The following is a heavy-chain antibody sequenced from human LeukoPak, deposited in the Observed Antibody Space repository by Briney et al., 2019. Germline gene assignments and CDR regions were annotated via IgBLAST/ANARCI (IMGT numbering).Heavy chain of an antibody. CDR1: GYTFTSYD. V-gene: IGHV1-8*01. J-gene: IGHJ5*02. CDR2: MNPNSGNT. Sequence: GASVKVSCKASGYTFTSYDINWVRQATGQGLEWMGWMNPNSGNTGYAQKFQGRVTMTRNTSISTAYMELSSLRSEDTAVYYCARDGGYCSSTSCHTSNWFDPWGQGTLVTVSS. D-gene: IGHD2-2*02. CDR3: ARDGGYCSSTSCHTSNWFDP.